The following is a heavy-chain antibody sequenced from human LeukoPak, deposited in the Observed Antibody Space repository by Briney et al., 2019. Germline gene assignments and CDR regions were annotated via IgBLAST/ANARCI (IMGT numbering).Heavy chain of an antibody. CDR3: TRGGSAYSSSWSTFDY. CDR1: GFTFSDYY. CDR2: ISYSSSFT. V-gene: IGHV3-11*06. Sequence: GGSLRLSCAASGFTFSDYYMSWIRQAPGKGLEWVSYISYSSSFTSYADSVKGRFTISRDNAKNTLYLQMNSLRAEDTAIYYCTRGGSAYSSSWSTFDYWGQGALVTVSS. D-gene: IGHD6-13*01. J-gene: IGHJ4*02.